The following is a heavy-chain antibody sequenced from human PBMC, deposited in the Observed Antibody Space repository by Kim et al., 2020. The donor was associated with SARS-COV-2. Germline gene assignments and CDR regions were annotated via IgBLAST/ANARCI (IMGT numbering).Heavy chain of an antibody. CDR1: GGSFSGYY. CDR2: INHSGST. V-gene: IGHV4-34*01. Sequence: SETLSLTCAVYGGSFSGYYWSWIRQSPGKGLEWIGEINHSGSTNYNPSLKSRVTMSVDTSKNQFSLKVRSLTGADPAVYYCARARPLYSGSPNRLHYFDSWGQGTLVTVSS. J-gene: IGHJ4*02. D-gene: IGHD1-26*01. CDR3: ARARPLYSGSPNRLHYFDS.